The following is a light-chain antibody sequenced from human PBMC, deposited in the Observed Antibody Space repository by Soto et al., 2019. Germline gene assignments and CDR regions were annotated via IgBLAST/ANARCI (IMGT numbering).Light chain of an antibody. CDR2: QDN. V-gene: IGLV3-1*01. J-gene: IGLJ1*01. CDR3: LAWDTSTEV. CDR1: KLGNKD. Sequence: SYELTQPPSVSVSPGQTASITCSGDKLGNKDASWYQQKPGQSPVLVIYQDNKRPSGIPERFSGSNSGNTATLTISGTQAMDEADYYCLAWDTSTEVFGTGTKLTVL.